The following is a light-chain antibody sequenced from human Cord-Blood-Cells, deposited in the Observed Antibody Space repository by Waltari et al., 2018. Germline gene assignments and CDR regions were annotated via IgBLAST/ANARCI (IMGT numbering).Light chain of an antibody. CDR2: DVS. CDR3: SSYTSSSTRV. CDR1: SSDGGGYNY. Sequence: QSALTQPAYVSGSPGQSITISCTGTSSDGGGYNYVSWYQQHPGKAPTLMIYDVSNRPSGVSNRFSGSKSGNTASLTISGLQAEDEADYYCSSYTSSSTRVFGTGTKVTVL. V-gene: IGLV2-14*01. J-gene: IGLJ1*01.